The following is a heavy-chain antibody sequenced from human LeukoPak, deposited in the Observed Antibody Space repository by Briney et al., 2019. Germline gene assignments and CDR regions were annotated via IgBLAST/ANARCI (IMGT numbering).Heavy chain of an antibody. CDR2: IIPIFGTA. CDR1: GGTFSSYA. CDR3: ARDSGSYGASMDV. D-gene: IGHD3-10*01. J-gene: IGHJ6*03. V-gene: IGHV1-69*05. Sequence: ASVKVSCKASGGTFSSYAISWVRQAPGQGLEWMGGIIPIFGTANYAQKFQGRVTITTDESTSTVYMELSSLRSEDTAVYYCARDSGSYGASMDVWGKGTTVTVSS.